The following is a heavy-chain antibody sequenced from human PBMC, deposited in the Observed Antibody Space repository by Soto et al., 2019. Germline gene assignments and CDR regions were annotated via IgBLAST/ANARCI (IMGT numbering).Heavy chain of an antibody. V-gene: IGHV1-24*01. D-gene: IGHD6-13*01. CDR1: GYTLTELS. CDR3: ANRDSSSWAFDI. Sequence: ASVKVSCKVSGYTLTELSMHWVRQAPGKGLEWMGGFDPEDGETIYAQKFQGRVTMTEDTSTDTAYMELSSLRSEDTAVYYCANRDSSSWAFDIWGQGTMVTVSS. CDR2: FDPEDGET. J-gene: IGHJ3*02.